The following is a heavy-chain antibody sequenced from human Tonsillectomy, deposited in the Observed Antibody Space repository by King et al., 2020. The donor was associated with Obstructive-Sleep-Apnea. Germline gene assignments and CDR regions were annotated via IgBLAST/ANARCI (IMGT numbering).Heavy chain of an antibody. Sequence: QLVQSGGGLVKPGGSLRLSCAASGFTFSYYGMNWVRQAPGKGLEWVSSISSSSSYIYYADSVKGRFTIARDNAKKSLYLQMNSLRAEDTPVYYCAREVWVFCGGDCYSQGWYYYGMDVWGQGTTVTVSS. D-gene: IGHD2-21*02. CDR2: ISSSSSYI. CDR1: GFTFSYYG. V-gene: IGHV3-21*01. CDR3: AREVWVFCGGDCYSQGWYYYGMDV. J-gene: IGHJ6*02.